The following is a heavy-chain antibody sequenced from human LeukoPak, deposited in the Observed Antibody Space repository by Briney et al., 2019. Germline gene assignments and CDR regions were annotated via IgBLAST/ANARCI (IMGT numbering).Heavy chain of an antibody. V-gene: IGHV3-21*01. D-gene: IGHD3-22*01. Sequence: GGSLRLSCAASGFTFSSYSMNWVRQAPGKGLEWVSSISSRSSDIYYVDSVKGRFTISRDNAKNSLYLQMNSLRAEDTAVYYCARESLSRRWVYDSSGYIPEYFQHWGQGTLVTVSS. CDR1: GFTFSSYS. J-gene: IGHJ1*01. CDR3: ARESLSRRWVYDSSGYIPEYFQH. CDR2: ISSRSSDI.